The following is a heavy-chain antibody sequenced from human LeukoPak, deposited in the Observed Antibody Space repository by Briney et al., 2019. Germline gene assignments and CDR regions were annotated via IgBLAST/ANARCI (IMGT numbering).Heavy chain of an antibody. Sequence: GGSLRLSCAASGFTFSSYSMNWVRQAPGKGLEWVSSISSSSSYIYYADSVKGRFTISRDNAKNSLYLQMNSLRAEDTAVYYCARGKTELPDVVDYMDVWGKGTTVTVSS. D-gene: IGHD1-26*01. CDR1: GFTFSSYS. CDR2: ISSSSSYI. V-gene: IGHV3-21*01. CDR3: ARGKTELPDVVDYMDV. J-gene: IGHJ6*03.